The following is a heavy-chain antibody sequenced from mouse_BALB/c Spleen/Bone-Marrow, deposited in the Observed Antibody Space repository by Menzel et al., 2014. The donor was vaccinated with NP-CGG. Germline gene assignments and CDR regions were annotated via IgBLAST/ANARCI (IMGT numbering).Heavy chain of an antibody. J-gene: IGHJ4*01. Sequence: EVQLVESGGGLVKPGGSLKLSCAASGFTFSSYTMSWVRQTPEKRLEWVATISSGGSYTYYPDSAKGRFTISRDNAKNTLYPQMSSLKSEDTAMYYCTRDLYDGYYYYAMDYWGQGTSVTVSS. CDR2: ISSGGSYT. CDR1: GFTFSSYT. V-gene: IGHV5-6-4*01. D-gene: IGHD2-3*01. CDR3: TRDLYDGYYYYAMDY.